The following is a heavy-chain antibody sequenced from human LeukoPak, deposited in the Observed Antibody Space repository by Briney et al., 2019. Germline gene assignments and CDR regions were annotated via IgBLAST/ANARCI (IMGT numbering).Heavy chain of an antibody. CDR3: AALWFDP. CDR1: GFIFSNYE. Sequence: GTSLRLSCAASGFIFSNYEMNWVRQAPGKGLEWVSYINRGGGIAYYVDSVRGRFTISRDNTKNALYLQMNSLRAEDTAVYYCAALWFDPWGQGTLVTVPS. CDR2: INRGGGIA. V-gene: IGHV3-48*03. J-gene: IGHJ5*02.